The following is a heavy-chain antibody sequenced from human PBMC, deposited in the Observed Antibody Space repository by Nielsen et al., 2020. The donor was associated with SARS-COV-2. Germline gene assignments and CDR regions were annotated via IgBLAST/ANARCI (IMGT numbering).Heavy chain of an antibody. CDR1: GFTFSSYS. J-gene: IGHJ4*02. Sequence: GESLKISCAASGFTFSSYSMNWVRQAPGKGLEWVSSISSSSSYIYYADSVKGRFTISRDNAKNSLYLQMNSLRAEDTAVYYCARDSGGAAAGLDYWGQETLVTVSS. D-gene: IGHD6-13*01. V-gene: IGHV3-21*01. CDR3: ARDSGGAAAGLDY. CDR2: ISSSSSYI.